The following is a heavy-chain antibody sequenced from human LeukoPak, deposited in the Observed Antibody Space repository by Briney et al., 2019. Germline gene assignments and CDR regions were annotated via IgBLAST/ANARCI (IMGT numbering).Heavy chain of an antibody. Sequence: GVSLRLTPASSKFTFSQLGVQGAAQAPSKGREWGAIISYDGSNKYYADSVKGRFTISRDNPKNTLYLQMNRLRPEDTAEYYCARDRSSAENWGDTWGQGTLVTVSS. CDR3: ARDRSSAENWGDT. D-gene: IGHD3-16*01. CDR1: KFTFSQLG. V-gene: IGHV3-30*03. J-gene: IGHJ5*02. CDR2: ISYDGSNK.